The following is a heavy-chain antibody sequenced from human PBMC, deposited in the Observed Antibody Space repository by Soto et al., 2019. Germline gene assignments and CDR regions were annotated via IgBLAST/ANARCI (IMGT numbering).Heavy chain of an antibody. J-gene: IGHJ6*02. CDR1: GFTFSRHS. D-gene: IGHD2-15*01. Sequence: PGGSLRLSCAASGFTFSRHSMNWVRQAPGKGLEWVSYISGGSRTIYYADSVKGRFTISRDNAENSLYLQMNSLRDEDTAAYYCERDCRKGYCMDVWGQGSTVAVS. CDR2: ISGGSRTI. CDR3: ERDCRKGYCMDV. V-gene: IGHV3-48*02.